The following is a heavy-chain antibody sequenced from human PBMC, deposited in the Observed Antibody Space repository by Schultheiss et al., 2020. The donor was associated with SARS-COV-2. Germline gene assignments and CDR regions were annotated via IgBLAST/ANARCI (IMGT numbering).Heavy chain of an antibody. Sequence: GGSLRLSCAASGFTVSSNYMSWVRQAPGKGLEWVSYISSSGSTIYYADSVKGRFTISRDNAKNTLYLQMNSLRAEDTAVYYCARDKGGWYYGSGSYYTFDYWGQGTLVTVSS. CDR3: ARDKGGWYYGSGSYYTFDY. J-gene: IGHJ4*02. V-gene: IGHV3-11*04. CDR1: GFTVSSNY. CDR2: ISSSGSTI. D-gene: IGHD3-10*01.